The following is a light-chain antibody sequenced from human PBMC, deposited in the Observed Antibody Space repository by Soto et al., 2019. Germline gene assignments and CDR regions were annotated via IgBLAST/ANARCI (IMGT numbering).Light chain of an antibody. J-gene: IGLJ1*01. CDR1: SSDVGYYNY. Sequence: QSGLSQPASGSGSPGDSITISCTGTSSDVGYYNYVSWFQEHPGKAPKLMIYEVSNRPSGVANRFSGSKSGNTASLTISGLQAEDEADSYCSSYTASSTYVFGTGTKVTVL. CDR2: EVS. V-gene: IGLV2-14*01. CDR3: SSYTASSTYV.